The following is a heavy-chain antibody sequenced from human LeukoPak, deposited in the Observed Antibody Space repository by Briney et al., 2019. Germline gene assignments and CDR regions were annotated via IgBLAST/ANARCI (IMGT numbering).Heavy chain of an antibody. CDR3: ARRPNAVTTWSHWFFDL. Sequence: SETLSLTCAVYGGSFSGYYWSWIRQPPGKGLEWIGEINHSGTTKHNPSLKSRVTISVDTSKNQFSLRLSSVIAADTAVYYCARRPNAVTTWSHWFFDLWGRGTLVTVSS. CDR1: GGSFSGYY. D-gene: IGHD4-17*01. V-gene: IGHV4-34*01. J-gene: IGHJ2*01. CDR2: INHSGTT.